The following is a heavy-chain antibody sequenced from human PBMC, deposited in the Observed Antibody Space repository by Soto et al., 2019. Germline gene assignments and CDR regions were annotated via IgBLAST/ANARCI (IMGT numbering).Heavy chain of an antibody. D-gene: IGHD2-15*01. CDR2: IYYSGSA. V-gene: IGHV4-39*01. J-gene: IGHJ5*02. CDR3: ATIGYCSGGSCYESWFDP. CDR1: GGSISSISFY. Sequence: QLQLQESGPGLVKPSETLSLTCTVAGGSISSISFYWGWIRQPPGKGLEWIGSIYYSGSAYYNPSIKSRVTIAVDTSEHQFSLKLSSVTAADTAMYYCATIGYCSGGSCYESWFDPWGQGTLVTVSS.